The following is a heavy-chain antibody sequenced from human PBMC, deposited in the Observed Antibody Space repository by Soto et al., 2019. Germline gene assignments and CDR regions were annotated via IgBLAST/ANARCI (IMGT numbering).Heavy chain of an antibody. CDR2: IYYSGST. CDR3: AASKYSGSYLNYYGMDV. Sequence: SETLCLTCTVSGGSISSYDWSWIRQPPGKGLEWIGYIYYSGSTNYNPSLKSRVTISVDTSKNQFSLKLSSVTAADTAVYYCAASKYSGSYLNYYGMDVWGQGTTVTVSS. D-gene: IGHD1-26*01. J-gene: IGHJ6*02. V-gene: IGHV4-59*01. CDR1: GGSISSYD.